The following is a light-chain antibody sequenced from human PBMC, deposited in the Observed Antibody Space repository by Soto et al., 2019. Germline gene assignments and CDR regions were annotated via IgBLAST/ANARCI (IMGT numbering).Light chain of an antibody. V-gene: IGKV3-15*01. Sequence: EIVMTQSPATLSVSPGERATLSCRASQSVAGHLAWYQQKPGQAPRLLMYGASTSATGIPARFSGSGSGTEFTLTISSLQSEDFGVYYCQQYNNWPLTFGGGTKVEIK. CDR1: QSVAGH. CDR3: QQYNNWPLT. J-gene: IGKJ4*01. CDR2: GAS.